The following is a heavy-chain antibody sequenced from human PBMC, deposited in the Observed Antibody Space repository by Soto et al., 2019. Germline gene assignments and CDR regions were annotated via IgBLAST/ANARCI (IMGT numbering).Heavy chain of an antibody. J-gene: IGHJ4*02. Sequence: QVQLVQSGAEVKKPGSSVKVSCKASGGTFSSYAISWVRQAPGQGLEWMGGIIPIFGTANYAQKFQGRVTITADESTSTAYRELSSLRSEDTAVYYCARAPGVGSGTYYKEFDYWGQGTLVTVSS. CDR2: IIPIFGTA. CDR3: ARAPGVGSGTYYKEFDY. CDR1: GGTFSSYA. D-gene: IGHD3-10*01. V-gene: IGHV1-69*01.